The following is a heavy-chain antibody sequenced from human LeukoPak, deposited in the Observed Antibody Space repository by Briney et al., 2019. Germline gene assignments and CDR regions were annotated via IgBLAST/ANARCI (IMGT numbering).Heavy chain of an antibody. CDR2: IRYDGSNK. D-gene: IGHD3-10*01. Sequence: GSLRLSCAASGFTFSSYGMHWVRQAPGKGLEWVAFIRYDGSNKYYADSVKGRFTISRDNSKNTLYLQMNSLRAEDTAAYYCAKDKDYYGSGSPDYWGQGTLVTVSS. V-gene: IGHV3-30*02. CDR1: GFTFSSYG. J-gene: IGHJ4*02. CDR3: AKDKDYYGSGSPDY.